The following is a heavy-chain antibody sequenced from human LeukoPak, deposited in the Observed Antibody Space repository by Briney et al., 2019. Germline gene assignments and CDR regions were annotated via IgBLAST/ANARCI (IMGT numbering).Heavy chain of an antibody. CDR1: GFTFSSYT. V-gene: IGHV3-74*01. Sequence: GGSLRLSCAASGFTFSSYTMNRVRQAPGKGLEWVSRINIDGATTNYADSVKGRFTISRDNAKNTLHLQMNSLRADDTAVYYCVRGAVGTGVWFDPWGQGTLVTVSS. J-gene: IGHJ5*02. CDR2: INIDGATT. D-gene: IGHD1-26*01. CDR3: VRGAVGTGVWFDP.